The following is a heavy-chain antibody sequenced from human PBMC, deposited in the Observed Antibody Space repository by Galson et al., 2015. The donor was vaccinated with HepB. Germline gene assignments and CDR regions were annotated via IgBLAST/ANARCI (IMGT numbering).Heavy chain of an antibody. Sequence: PALVKPTQTLTLTCTFSGFSLSTSGMCVSWIRQPPGKALEWLALVDWDDDKYYSTSLKTRLTISKDTSKNQVVLTMTNMDPVDTATYYCARSQGDSGRETVGAYYYYYGMDVWGQGTTVTVSS. CDR2: VDWDDDK. CDR1: GFSLSTSGMC. D-gene: IGHD1-26*01. V-gene: IGHV2-70*01. J-gene: IGHJ6*02. CDR3: ARSQGDSGRETVGAYYYYYGMDV.